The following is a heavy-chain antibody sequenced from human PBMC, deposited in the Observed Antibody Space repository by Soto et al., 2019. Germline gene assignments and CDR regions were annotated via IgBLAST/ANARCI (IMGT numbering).Heavy chain of an antibody. CDR1: GGTFSTYA. Sequence: QVQLVQSGAEVKKPGSSVKVSCKASGGTFSTYAITWVRQAPGQGLEWLGGIIPIFGTTDYARKFQGRVTITAAESTSTVFIELSSLTSEDTAVYYCARGVGAYYFDYWGLGTLVTVSS. CDR3: ARGVGAYYFDY. D-gene: IGHD1-26*01. CDR2: IIPIFGTT. J-gene: IGHJ4*02. V-gene: IGHV1-69*01.